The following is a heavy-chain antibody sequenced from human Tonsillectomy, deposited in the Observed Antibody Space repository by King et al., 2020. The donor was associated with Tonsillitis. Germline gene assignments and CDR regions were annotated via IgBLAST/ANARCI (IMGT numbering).Heavy chain of an antibody. J-gene: IGHJ4*02. CDR1: GFTFRSYA. D-gene: IGHD2-15*01. Sequence: EVQLVESGGGLVQPGGPLRLSCAASGFTFRSYALSWVRQSPGKGLQWVSAISGRGYKTYYIDSVKGRFTISRDNSKNTGSLQMNSLRAEDTGVYYCVRAMLTGSCADYWGQGTLVTVSS. CDR3: VRAMLTGSCADY. V-gene: IGHV3-23*04. CDR2: ISGRGYKT.